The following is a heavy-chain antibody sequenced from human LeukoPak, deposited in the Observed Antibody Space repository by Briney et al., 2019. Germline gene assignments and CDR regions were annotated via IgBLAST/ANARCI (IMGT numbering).Heavy chain of an antibody. CDR2: ISTAGDRT. CDR3: AKILEGELQYYYYGMDV. Sequence: GGSLRLSCAASGFTFKSYAMIWVRQAPGKGLESVSSISTAGDRTYYTDSVKGRFAISRDNSKNTLYLQMNSLRAEDTAVYYCAKILEGELQYYYYGMDVWGQGTTVTVSS. CDR1: GFTFKSYA. D-gene: IGHD3-16*01. V-gene: IGHV3-23*01. J-gene: IGHJ6*02.